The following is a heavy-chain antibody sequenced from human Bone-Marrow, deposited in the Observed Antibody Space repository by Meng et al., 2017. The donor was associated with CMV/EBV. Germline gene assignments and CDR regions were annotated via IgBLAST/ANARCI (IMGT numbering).Heavy chain of an antibody. V-gene: IGHV1-2*02. CDR1: GYPFTGYY. D-gene: IGHD3-9*01. CDR3: ARDPATYDILTSSPPHGGFDY. Sequence: ASVKVSCKASGYPFTGYYMHWVRQAPGQGLEWMGWIDPNGGGTNYAQKFQGRITMTSDTSIRTAYMDLSSLRSDDTAVYYCARDPATYDILTSSPPHGGFDYWGQGTLVTVSS. CDR2: IDPNGGGT. J-gene: IGHJ4*02.